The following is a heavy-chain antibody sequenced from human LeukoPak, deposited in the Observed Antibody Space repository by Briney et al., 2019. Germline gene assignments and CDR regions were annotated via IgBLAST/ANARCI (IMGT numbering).Heavy chain of an antibody. J-gene: IGHJ5*02. Sequence: GGSLRLSCAASGFTFSSYSMNWVRQAPGKGPEWVSSISSSSSYIYYADSVKGRFTISRDNAKNSLYLQMSSLRAEDTAVYYCAARSLYYDSSAFRFDPWGQGTLVTVSS. V-gene: IGHV3-21*01. CDR3: AARSLYYDSSAFRFDP. D-gene: IGHD3-22*01. CDR1: GFTFSSYS. CDR2: ISSSSSYI.